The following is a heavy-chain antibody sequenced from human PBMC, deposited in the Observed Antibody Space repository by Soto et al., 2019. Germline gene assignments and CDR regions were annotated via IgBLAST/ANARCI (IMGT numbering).Heavy chain of an antibody. CDR3: ARAGEVVPAAIVDYYYYGMDV. V-gene: IGHV5-10-1*01. CDR1: GYSFTSYW. Sequence: GESLKISCKGSGYSFTSYWISWVRQMPGKGLEWMGRIDPSDSYTNYSPSFQGHVTISADKSISTAYLQWSSLKASDTAMYYCARAGEVVPAAIVDYYYYGMDVWGQGTTVTVSS. J-gene: IGHJ6*02. D-gene: IGHD2-2*02. CDR2: IDPSDSYT.